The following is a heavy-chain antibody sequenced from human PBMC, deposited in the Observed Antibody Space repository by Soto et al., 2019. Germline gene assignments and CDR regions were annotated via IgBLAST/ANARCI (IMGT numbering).Heavy chain of an antibody. CDR1: GASISSYY. V-gene: IGHV4-59*01. Sequence: SETLSLTCTVSGASISSYYWSWIRQPTGKGLEWIGYIYYTGGTNYNPSLKSRVTISIETSKNQVSLKLRSVTAADTAVYYCERGTETIDYFDPWGRGTLVTVAP. J-gene: IGHJ5*02. CDR2: IYYTGGT. CDR3: ERGTETIDYFDP. D-gene: IGHD1-7*01.